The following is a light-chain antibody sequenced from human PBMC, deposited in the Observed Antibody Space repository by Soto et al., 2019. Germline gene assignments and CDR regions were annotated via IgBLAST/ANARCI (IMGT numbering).Light chain of an antibody. CDR1: DSISSSY. CDR3: QQYGSSPMCS. CDR2: AAS. V-gene: IGKV3-20*01. Sequence: ELVLTQSPGTLSLSPGERATLSCRASDSISSSYLAWYQQKPGQAPRLLIYAASSRATGTPDRFSGSGSGPDFTLTISRLEPEDFSVYYCQQYGSSPMCSFGQGTKLEIK. J-gene: IGKJ2*02.